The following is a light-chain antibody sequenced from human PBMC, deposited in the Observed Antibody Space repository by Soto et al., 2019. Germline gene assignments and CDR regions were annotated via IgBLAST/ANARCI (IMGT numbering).Light chain of an antibody. V-gene: IGKV3-15*01. J-gene: IGKJ1*01. CDR2: DAS. Sequence: EIVMTQSPATLSVSPGERATLSCRASQSVGSTLAWYQQKVGQAPRLLIYDASARATGIPARFSGSGSGTEFTLTISSLQSGDFAVYYCQQYNDWPETFGQGTKVEIK. CDR3: QQYNDWPET. CDR1: QSVGST.